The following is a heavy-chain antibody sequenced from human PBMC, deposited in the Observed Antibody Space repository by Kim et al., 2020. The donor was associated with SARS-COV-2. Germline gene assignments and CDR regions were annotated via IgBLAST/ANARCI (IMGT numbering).Heavy chain of an antibody. CDR1: GGSFSGYY. Sequence: SETLSLTCAVYGGSFSGYYWSWIRQPPGKGLEWIGEINHSGSTNYNPSLKSRVTISVDTSKNQFSLKLSSVTAADTAVYYCARGGGVLRYFDWLSLGDYWGQGTLVTVSS. J-gene: IGHJ4*02. CDR3: ARGGGVLRYFDWLSLGDY. D-gene: IGHD3-9*01. CDR2: INHSGST. V-gene: IGHV4-34*01.